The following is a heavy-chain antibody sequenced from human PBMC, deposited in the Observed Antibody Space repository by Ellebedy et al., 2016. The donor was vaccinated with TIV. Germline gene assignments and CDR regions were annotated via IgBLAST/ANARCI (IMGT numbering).Heavy chain of an antibody. D-gene: IGHD5-24*01. CDR3: AKWGDGYSLIGGAFDI. CDR2: ISSSSSTI. V-gene: IGHV3-48*01. CDR1: GFTFSSYS. Sequence: PGGSLRLSCAASGFTFSSYSMNWVRQAPGKGLEWVSYISSSSSTIYYADSVKGRFTISRDNSKNTLYLQMNSLRAEDTAVYYCAKWGDGYSLIGGAFDIWGQGTMVTVSS. J-gene: IGHJ3*02.